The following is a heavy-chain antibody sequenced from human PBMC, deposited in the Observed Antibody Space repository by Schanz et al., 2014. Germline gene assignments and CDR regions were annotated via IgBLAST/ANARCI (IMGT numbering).Heavy chain of an antibody. CDR2: IYNSGST. CDR1: GGSISSSSYF. J-gene: IGHJ5*02. V-gene: IGHV4-39*01. D-gene: IGHD3-10*01. CDR3: GRHPHYYGSGSGFDP. Sequence: QLQLQESGPGLVKPSETLSLTCTVSGGSISSSSYFWGWIRQPPGKGLEWIGSIYNSGSTYYNPPLKSGVTIPVDPPKNQFPLKLSSVTAADTAVYYCGRHPHYYGSGSGFDPWGQGTLVTVSS.